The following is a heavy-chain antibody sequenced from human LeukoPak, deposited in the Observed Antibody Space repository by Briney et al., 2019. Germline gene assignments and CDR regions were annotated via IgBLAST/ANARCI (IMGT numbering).Heavy chain of an antibody. J-gene: IGHJ4*02. D-gene: IGHD5-18*01. CDR2: IIPIFGTA. CDR3: ARVPIRGYSYYLDY. Sequence: ASVKVFCKASGGTFSSYAISWVRQAPGQGLEWMGGIIPIFGTANYAQKFQGRVTITADESTSTAYMELSSLRSEDTAVYYCARVPIRGYSYYLDYWGQGTLVTVSS. V-gene: IGHV1-69*13. CDR1: GGTFSSYA.